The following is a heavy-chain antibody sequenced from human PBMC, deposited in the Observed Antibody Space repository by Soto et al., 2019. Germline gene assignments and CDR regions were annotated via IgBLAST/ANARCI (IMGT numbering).Heavy chain of an antibody. J-gene: IGHJ4*02. CDR2: IIPMFGTA. D-gene: IGHD3-22*01. V-gene: IGHV1-69*13. CDR3: ARDGTLYDSSGYYYLY. Sequence: SVKVSCKASGGTFSRYAINWVRQAPGQGLEWMGGIIPMFGTANYAQKFQGRVTITADESMNTGYMELRSLISEDTAVYYCARDGTLYDSSGYYYLYWGQGTLVTVSS. CDR1: GGTFSRYA.